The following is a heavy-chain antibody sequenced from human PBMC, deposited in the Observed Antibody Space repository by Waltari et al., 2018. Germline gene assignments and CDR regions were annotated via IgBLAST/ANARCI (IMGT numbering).Heavy chain of an antibody. J-gene: IGHJ4*02. Sequence: QVHLVQSGAEVKKPGASVKISCKATGYIFNDYTLNWVRQAPGQRLELRGGIFVGSGGGKLSQRFQGRATITRDTSATTVYMELTSLTSDDTAIYYCVRGLEGFDYWGQGTLVTVSS. V-gene: IGHV1-3*01. CDR1: GYIFNDYT. CDR3: VRGLEGFDY. CDR2: IFVGSGGG. D-gene: IGHD4-17*01.